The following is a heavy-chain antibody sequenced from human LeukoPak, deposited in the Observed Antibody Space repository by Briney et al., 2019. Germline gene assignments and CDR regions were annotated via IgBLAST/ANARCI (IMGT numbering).Heavy chain of an antibody. J-gene: IGHJ6*03. D-gene: IGHD5-24*01. CDR2: INHSGTH. CDR1: GGSFSGYY. CDR3: ARVKETPTTFHYFDYYMDV. V-gene: IGHV4-34*01. Sequence: SETLSLTRAVSGGSFSGYYRSWIRPPPRKGLEWSGEINHSGTHNYNPSRKSRVTMSIDTSKNQFSLRLSSLASADTAVYYCARVKETPTTFHYFDYYMDVWDKGTTVTVSS.